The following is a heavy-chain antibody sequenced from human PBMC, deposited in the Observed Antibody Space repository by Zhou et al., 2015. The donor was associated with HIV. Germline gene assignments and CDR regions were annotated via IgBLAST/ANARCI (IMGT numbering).Heavy chain of an antibody. J-gene: IGHJ4*02. CDR2: ISPIFGTA. V-gene: IGHV1-69*06. D-gene: IGHD3-3*02. CDR1: GITFSSYA. Sequence: QTQLVQSGAEVKKPGSSVKVTCKASGITFSSYAISWARQAPGQGLEWMGGISPIFGTANYAQKFQGRVTITADRSTNTAYMELTSLTFEDTAVYYCARRSDISDYFDFWGQGTLVTVSS. CDR3: ARRSDISDYFDF.